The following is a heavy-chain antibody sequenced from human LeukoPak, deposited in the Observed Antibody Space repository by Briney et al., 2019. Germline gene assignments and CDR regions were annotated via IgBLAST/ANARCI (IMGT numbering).Heavy chain of an antibody. CDR2: IIPIFGTA. CDR3: ARDPNSIAAAGTGDY. Sequence: ASVKVSCRASGGTFSSYAISWVRQAPGQGLEWRGGIIPIFGTANYAQKFQGRVTITADESTSTAYMELSSLRSEDTAVYYCARDPNSIAAAGTGDYWGQGTLVAVSS. D-gene: IGHD6-13*01. J-gene: IGHJ4*02. V-gene: IGHV1-69*13. CDR1: GGTFSSYA.